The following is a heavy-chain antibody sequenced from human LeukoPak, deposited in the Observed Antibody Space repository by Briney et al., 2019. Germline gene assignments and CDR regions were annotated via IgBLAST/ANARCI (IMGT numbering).Heavy chain of an antibody. V-gene: IGHV3-11*05. CDR2: ISSSGSYT. Sequence: GGSLRLSCAASGFTFSDYYMSWIRQAPGKGLESVSFISSSGSYTMSAGSVKGRFTISRDNAKNSLYLRMDSLRAEDTAVYYCARGSRVIDYWGQGTLVTVSS. J-gene: IGHJ4*02. CDR3: ARGSRVIDY. CDR1: GFTFSDYY. D-gene: IGHD2-15*01.